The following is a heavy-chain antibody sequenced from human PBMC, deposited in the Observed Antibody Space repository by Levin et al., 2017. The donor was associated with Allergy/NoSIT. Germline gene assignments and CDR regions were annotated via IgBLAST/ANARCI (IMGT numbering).Heavy chain of an antibody. Sequence: PGGSLRLSCAASGFTFSNAWMSWVRQAPGKGLEWVGRIKSKTDGGTTDYAAPVKGRFTISRDDSKNTLYLQMNSLKTEDTAVYYCTTDGFRNGFKVDYWGQGTLVTVSS. CDR1: GFTFSNAW. CDR3: TTDGFRNGFKVDY. J-gene: IGHJ4*02. V-gene: IGHV3-15*01. CDR2: IKSKTDGGTT. D-gene: IGHD3-10*01.